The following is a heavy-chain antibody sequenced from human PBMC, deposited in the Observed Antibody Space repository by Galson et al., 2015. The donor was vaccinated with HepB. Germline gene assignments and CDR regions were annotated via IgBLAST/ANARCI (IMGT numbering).Heavy chain of an antibody. CDR1: GFSLSTSGVG. CDR3: AHTEKQLGTLYDAFNI. V-gene: IGHV2-5*02. Sequence: PALVKPTQTLTLTCTFSGFSLSTSGVGVGWIRQPPGRALQWLALIYWDDDKSYSPSLKTRLTITRVTSKNQVVLIMTNMDPVDTATYYCAHTEKQLGTLYDAFNIWGQGTLVTVSS. J-gene: IGHJ3*02. CDR2: IYWDDDK. D-gene: IGHD7-27*01.